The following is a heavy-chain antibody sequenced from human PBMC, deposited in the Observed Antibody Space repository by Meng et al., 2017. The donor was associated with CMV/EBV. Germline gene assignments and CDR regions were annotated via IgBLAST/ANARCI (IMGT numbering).Heavy chain of an antibody. CDR2: INPKTGET. V-gene: IGHV1-2*02. CDR3: AREEGPRSIFGAESNFSAP. CDR1: TFTGYA. Sequence: TFTGYAMQAVRKAPGQGFEWMGWINPKTGETNYAQKFQGRVTMTRDTSISTAYMELSRLRSDDTAVYYCAREEGPRSIFGAESNFSAPWGHGTLVTVSS. D-gene: IGHD3-3*01. J-gene: IGHJ5*02.